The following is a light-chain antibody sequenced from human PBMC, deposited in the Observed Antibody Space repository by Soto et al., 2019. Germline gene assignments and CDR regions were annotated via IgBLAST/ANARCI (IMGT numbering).Light chain of an antibody. CDR2: EVI. V-gene: IGLV2-23*02. J-gene: IGLJ1*01. CDR3: CSYAGSRFYV. Sequence: LTQAALVSAPRGQSTTISCTGTIRDIGNYNLVSWFHHHPDKARKLVIYEVIKRPSGVSNRFSGSKSGNTASLTISGLQADDEGDYCCCSYAGSRFYVFGSGTKVTVL. CDR1: IRDIGNYNL.